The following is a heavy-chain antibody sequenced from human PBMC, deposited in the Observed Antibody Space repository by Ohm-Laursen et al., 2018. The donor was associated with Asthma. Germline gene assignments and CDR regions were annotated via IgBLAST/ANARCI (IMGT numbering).Heavy chain of an antibody. Sequence: SETLSLTCALSGDSVSSNSAAWNWIRQSPSRGLEWLGRTYYRSKWYNDYAVSVKSRITINPDTSKNQFSLQLNSVTPEDTAVYYCARDVWGGTTYSSGWYAGKFDYWGQGTLVTVSS. CDR1: GDSVSSNSAA. CDR3: ARDVWGGTTYSSGWYAGKFDY. J-gene: IGHJ4*02. D-gene: IGHD6-19*01. V-gene: IGHV6-1*01. CDR2: TYYRSKWYN.